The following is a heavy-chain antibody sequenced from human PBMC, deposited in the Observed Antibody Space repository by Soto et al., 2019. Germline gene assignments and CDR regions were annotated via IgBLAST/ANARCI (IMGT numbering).Heavy chain of an antibody. V-gene: IGHV2-5*02. CDR1: GFSLSSTRMA. D-gene: IGHD6-19*01. J-gene: IGHJ4*02. Sequence: QITLKESGPTLVKPTQTLTLTCTFSGFSLSSTRMAVGWIRQPPGKALEWLALIYWDDDKRYSPFLKSRLTITKDTTKNHVVLTMSYMVPVDTASYYCAHIVVAGLGYYFDYGGQGTLVTVSS. CDR2: IYWDDDK. CDR3: AHIVVAGLGYYFDY.